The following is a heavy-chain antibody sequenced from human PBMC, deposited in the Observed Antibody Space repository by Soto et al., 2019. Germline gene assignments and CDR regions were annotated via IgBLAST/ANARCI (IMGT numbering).Heavy chain of an antibody. Sequence: ASVKVSCKASGYIFTDYYMHWVRQAPGQGLEWMGWINPNNGDTHYTQKFQGRVTMTRDTSSSTAYMELSRLGSDDTAVYYCARYGSSAWCFDPWGQGTLVTVSS. J-gene: IGHJ5*02. CDR3: ARYGSSAWCFDP. D-gene: IGHD2-2*01. CDR2: INPNNGDT. V-gene: IGHV1-2*02. CDR1: GYIFTDYY.